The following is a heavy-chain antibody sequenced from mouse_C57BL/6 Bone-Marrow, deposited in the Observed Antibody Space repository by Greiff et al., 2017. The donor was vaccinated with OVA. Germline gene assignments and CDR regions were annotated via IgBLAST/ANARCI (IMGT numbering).Heavy chain of an antibody. V-gene: IGHV14-4*01. CDR3: TTRTGKGFAY. D-gene: IGHD4-1*01. CDR1: GFNIKDDY. J-gene: IGHJ3*01. CDR2: IDPENGDT. Sequence: VHVKQSGAELVRPGASVKLSCTASGFNIKDDYMHWVKQRPEQGLKWIGWIDPENGDTEYASKFQGKATITADTSSNTAYLQLSSLTSEDTAVYYCTTRTGKGFAYWGQGTLVTVSA.